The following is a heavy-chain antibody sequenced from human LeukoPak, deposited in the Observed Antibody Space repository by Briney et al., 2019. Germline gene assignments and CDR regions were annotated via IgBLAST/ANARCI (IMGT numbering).Heavy chain of an antibody. CDR2: ISAYNGNT. J-gene: IGHJ6*02. D-gene: IGHD2-2*01. Sequence: GASVKVSCKASGYTFTSYGISWVRQAPGQGLEWMGWISAYNGNTNYAQKLQGRVTMTTDTSTSTAYMELRSLRSDDTAVYYCARNCGEYQLRYYYGMDVWGQGTTVTVSS. CDR3: ARNCGEYQLRYYYGMDV. V-gene: IGHV1-18*01. CDR1: GYTFTSYG.